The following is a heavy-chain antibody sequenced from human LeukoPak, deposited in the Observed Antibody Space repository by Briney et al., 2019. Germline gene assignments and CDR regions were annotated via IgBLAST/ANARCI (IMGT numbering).Heavy chain of an antibody. V-gene: IGHV4-59*08. D-gene: IGHD3-3*01. CDR2: FYYSGST. J-gene: IGHJ4*02. Sequence: TPSETLSLTCTVSGGSISSYYWSWIRQPPGKGLEWIRYFYYSGSTNYNPSLKSRVTISVDTSKNQFSLKLYSVTAADTAVYYCAFDFWSGYYTPHDYWGQGTLVTVSS. CDR1: GGSISSYY. CDR3: AFDFWSGYYTPHDY.